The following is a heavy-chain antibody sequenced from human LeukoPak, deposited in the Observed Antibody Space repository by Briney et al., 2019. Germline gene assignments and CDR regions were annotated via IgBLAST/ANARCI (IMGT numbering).Heavy chain of an antibody. V-gene: IGHV3-21*01. CDR1: GFTFSNYG. Sequence: PGGSLRLSCAASGFTFSNYGMSWVRQAPGKGLEWVSSISSSSSYIYYADSVKGRFTISRDNAKNSLYLQMNSLRAGDTAVYYCARGRKLDYWGQGTLVTVSS. J-gene: IGHJ4*02. CDR3: ARGRKLDY. CDR2: ISSSSSYI.